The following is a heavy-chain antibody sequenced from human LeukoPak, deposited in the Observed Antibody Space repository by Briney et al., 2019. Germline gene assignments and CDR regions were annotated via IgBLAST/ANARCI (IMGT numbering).Heavy chain of an antibody. D-gene: IGHD6-13*01. CDR1: GFTFSSYA. CDR3: AKAQIAAAPGQY. CDR2: ISGSGGNT. V-gene: IGHV3-23*01. J-gene: IGHJ4*02. Sequence: GGSLRLSCAASGFTFSSYAMSWVRQAPGKGLEWVSAISGSGGNTYYADSVKGRFTVSRDNSKSTLYLQMNSLRAEDTAVYYCAKAQIAAAPGQYWGQGTLVTVSS.